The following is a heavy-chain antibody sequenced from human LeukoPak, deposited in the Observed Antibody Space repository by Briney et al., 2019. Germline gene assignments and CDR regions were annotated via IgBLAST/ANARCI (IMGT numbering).Heavy chain of an antibody. D-gene: IGHD4-23*01. V-gene: IGHV1-18*01. Sequence: ASVKVSCKASGYTFISYGISWVRQAPGQGLEWMGWISAYNGNTNYAQKLQGRVTMTTDTSTSTAYMELRSLRSDDTAVHYCARDRGYGGNSVKSDAFDIWGQGTMVTVSS. CDR2: ISAYNGNT. CDR1: GYTFISYG. J-gene: IGHJ3*02. CDR3: ARDRGYGGNSVKSDAFDI.